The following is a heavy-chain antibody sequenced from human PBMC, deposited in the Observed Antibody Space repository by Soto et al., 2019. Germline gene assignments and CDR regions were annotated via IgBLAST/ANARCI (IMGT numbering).Heavy chain of an antibody. J-gene: IGHJ5*02. CDR1: GYTFTSYY. V-gene: IGHV1-46*01. Sequence: ASVKVSCKASGYTFTSYYMHWVRQAPGQGLEWMGIINPSGGSTSYAQKFQGRVTMTRDTSTSTVYMELSSPRSEDTAVYYCARGPDYYGSGSYYKVIGNWFDPWGQGTLVTVSS. CDR2: INPSGGST. CDR3: ARGPDYYGSGSYYKVIGNWFDP. D-gene: IGHD3-10*01.